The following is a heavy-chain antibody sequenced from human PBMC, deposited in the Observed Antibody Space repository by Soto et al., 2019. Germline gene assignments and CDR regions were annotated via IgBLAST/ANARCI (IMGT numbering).Heavy chain of an antibody. CDR3: ARVEPLVRGLRWFDP. Sequence: SETLSLTCTVSGGSISGFYWSWIRQPPGKGLEWIGYMYHSGSTNYNPPLKSRVTISVDTSKNQFSLKLSSVTAADTAVYYCARVEPLVRGLRWFDPWGQGTLVTVSS. CDR2: MYHSGST. J-gene: IGHJ5*02. V-gene: IGHV4-59*01. CDR1: GGSISGFY. D-gene: IGHD3-10*01.